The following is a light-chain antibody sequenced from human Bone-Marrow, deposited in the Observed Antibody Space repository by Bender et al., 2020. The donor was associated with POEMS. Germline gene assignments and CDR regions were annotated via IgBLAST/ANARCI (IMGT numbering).Light chain of an antibody. CDR2: EVS. V-gene: IGLV2-23*02. J-gene: IGLJ2*01. CDR3: CSYAGISTVV. CDR1: SNDIGSDNL. Sequence: QSALTQPASVSGSPGQSITISCTGTSNDIGSDNLVSWYQQCPGKAPKLILYEVSERPSGVSNRFSGFKSGNTASLTISGLQAEDEADYYCCSYAGISTVVFGGGTKLTVL.